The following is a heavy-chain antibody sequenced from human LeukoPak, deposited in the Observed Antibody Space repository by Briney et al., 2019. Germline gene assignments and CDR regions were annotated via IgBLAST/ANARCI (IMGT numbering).Heavy chain of an antibody. Sequence: PSETLSLTCIVSGDSIISDTYYWGWIRQPPGKGLEWIGYIYYSGSTNYNPSLRSRVTISVDTSKNQFSLKLSSVTAADTAVYYCARGRESLAAAGTTEQYYYYYMDVWGKGTTVTISS. CDR2: IYYSGST. J-gene: IGHJ6*03. V-gene: IGHV4-61*01. CDR1: GDSIISDTYY. CDR3: ARGRESLAAAGTTEQYYYYYMDV. D-gene: IGHD6-13*01.